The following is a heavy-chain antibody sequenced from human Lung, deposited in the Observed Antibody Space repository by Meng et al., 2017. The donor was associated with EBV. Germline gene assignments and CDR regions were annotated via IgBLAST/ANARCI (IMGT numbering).Heavy chain of an antibody. CDR1: GGSISSGGSY. V-gene: IGHV4-31*01. CDR2: IYYSGST. CDR3: ARVVAGRYNWFDP. J-gene: IGHJ5*02. Sequence: QVQLQESGPGLVKPSQTLSLTCTVSGGSISSGGSYWRWIRQHPGKGLEWIGYIYYSGSTYSHPSLKSLVTISVDTSKNQFSLKLSSVTAADTAVYYCARVVAGRYNWFDPWGQGTLVTVSS. D-gene: IGHD6-6*01.